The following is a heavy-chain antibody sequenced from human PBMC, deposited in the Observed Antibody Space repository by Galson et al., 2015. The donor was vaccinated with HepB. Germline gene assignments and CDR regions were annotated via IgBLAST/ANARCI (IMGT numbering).Heavy chain of an antibody. CDR3: ARGLPGGFFFIYYMDV. CDR2: INHSGST. V-gene: IGHV4-34*01. D-gene: IGHD3-10*01. Sequence: ETLSLTCAVYGGSFSGYYWSWIRQPPGKGLEWIGEINHSGSTNYNPSLKSRVTISVDTSKNQFSLKLSSVTAADTAVYYCARGLPGGFFFIYYMDVWGKGTTVTVSS. J-gene: IGHJ6*03. CDR1: GGSFSGYY.